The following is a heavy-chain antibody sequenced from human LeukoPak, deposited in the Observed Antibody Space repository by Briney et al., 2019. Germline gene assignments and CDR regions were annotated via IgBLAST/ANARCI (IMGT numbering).Heavy chain of an antibody. CDR1: GYTFTSYY. CDR3: ARAGSYYYDTNLDY. CDR2: VNPSSGST. D-gene: IGHD3-22*01. V-gene: IGHV1-46*01. Sequence: GASVKVSCKASGYTFTSYYMHWVRQAPGQGLEWMGIVNPSSGSTTYAQKFQDRITITRNTSTSTVYMELSSLRSEDTAVYYCARAGSYYYDTNLDYWGQGTLVTVSS. J-gene: IGHJ4*02.